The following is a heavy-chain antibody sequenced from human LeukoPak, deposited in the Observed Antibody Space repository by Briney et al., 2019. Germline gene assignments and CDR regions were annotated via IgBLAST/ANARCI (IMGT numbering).Heavy chain of an antibody. CDR1: GFTFSSYA. V-gene: IGHV3-30*14. J-gene: IGHJ2*01. CDR3: ARDAGTGDSYYWYFDL. CDR2: ISYDGSNK. D-gene: IGHD2-21*01. Sequence: GGSLRLSCAASGFTFSSYAMHWVRQAPGKGLEWVAVISYDGSNKYYADSVKGRFTISRDNSKNTVHLQMNSLRVEDTAVYYCARDAGTGDSYYWYFDLWGRGTLVSVSS.